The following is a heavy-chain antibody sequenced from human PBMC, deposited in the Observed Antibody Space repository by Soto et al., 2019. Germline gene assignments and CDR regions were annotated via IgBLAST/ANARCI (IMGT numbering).Heavy chain of an antibody. CDR1: GFTFSSYS. V-gene: IGHV3-21*01. CDR3: ARGQLAHDAFDI. CDR2: ISSSSSYI. Sequence: PGGSLRLSCAASGFTFSSYSMNWVRQAPGKGLEWVSSISSSSSYIYYADSVKGRFTVSRDNAKNSLYLQMNSLRAEDTAVYYCARGQLAHDAFDIWGQGTMVTVSS. D-gene: IGHD6-13*01. J-gene: IGHJ3*02.